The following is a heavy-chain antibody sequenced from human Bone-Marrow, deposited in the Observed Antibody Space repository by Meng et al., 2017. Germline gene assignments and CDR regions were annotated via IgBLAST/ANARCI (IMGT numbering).Heavy chain of an antibody. CDR1: GGSFSDYY. D-gene: IGHD4-11*01. CDR3: ARGPTTMAHDFDY. Sequence: RLHQWVAGLLRCAAALSLTCVVSGGSFSDYYWSWIRQPPGKGLEWIGEINHSGSTNYNPSLESRATISADTSQNNLSLKLSSVTAADSAVYYCARGPTTMAHDFDYWGQGTLVTV. J-gene: IGHJ4*02. V-gene: IGHV4-34*01. CDR2: INHSGST.